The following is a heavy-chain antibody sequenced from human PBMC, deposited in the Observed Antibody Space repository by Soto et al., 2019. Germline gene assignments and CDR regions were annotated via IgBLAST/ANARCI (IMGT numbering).Heavy chain of an antibody. Sequence: ASVKVSCKTSGYTFTSYGITWVRQAPGQGLEWMGWITTDKGKTTYAQKFQGRVTMTTDISTSTAYMELRSLRSDDTAVYYCAPRSPAFDCWGQGTLVSGSS. CDR3: APRSPAFDC. V-gene: IGHV1-18*01. CDR2: ITTDKGKT. J-gene: IGHJ4*02. CDR1: GYTFTSYG.